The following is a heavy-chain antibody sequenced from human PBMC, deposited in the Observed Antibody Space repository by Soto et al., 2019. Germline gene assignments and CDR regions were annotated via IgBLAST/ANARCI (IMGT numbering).Heavy chain of an antibody. CDR3: ARGGHVVVVTAALDY. J-gene: IGHJ4*02. CDR2: VNPSGGHT. Sequence: QVQLVQSGAEVKKPGASVKVSCKASGDTFTDYYIHWVRQAPGQGLEWMGTVNPSGGHTTYAQHFLGRMTMTRDTTTSTLYMELTSLTSEDTAIYYCARGGHVVVVTAALDYWGQGTLVTVSS. V-gene: IGHV1-46*01. CDR1: GDTFTDYY. D-gene: IGHD2-21*02.